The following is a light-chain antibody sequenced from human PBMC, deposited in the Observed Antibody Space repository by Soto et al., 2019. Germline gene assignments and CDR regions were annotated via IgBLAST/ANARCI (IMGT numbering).Light chain of an antibody. J-gene: IGKJ4*01. CDR2: GAS. CDR3: HQTYSDIT. Sequence: DVRMTQSPSSLSASVGDTITITCRASQTISTYLNWYQQKPGESPRLLIYGASTLHDGVPSRFSGSGSGADFTLTISGLQPDDIATYHRHQTYSDITFGGGTRVE. CDR1: QTISTY. V-gene: IGKV1-39*01.